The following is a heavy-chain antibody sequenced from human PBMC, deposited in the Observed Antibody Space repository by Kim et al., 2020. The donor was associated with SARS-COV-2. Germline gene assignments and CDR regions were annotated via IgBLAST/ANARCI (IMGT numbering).Heavy chain of an antibody. CDR2: ISYDGSNK. Sequence: GGSLRLSCAASGFTFSSYGMHWVRQAPGKGLEWVAVISYDGSNKYYADSVKGRFTISRDNSKNTLYLQMNSLRAEDTAVYYCAKDRSVDTAMVTRGFYY. J-gene: IGHJ6*01. D-gene: IGHD5-18*01. V-gene: IGHV3-30*18. CDR3: AKDRSVDTAMVTRGFYY. CDR1: GFTFSSYG.